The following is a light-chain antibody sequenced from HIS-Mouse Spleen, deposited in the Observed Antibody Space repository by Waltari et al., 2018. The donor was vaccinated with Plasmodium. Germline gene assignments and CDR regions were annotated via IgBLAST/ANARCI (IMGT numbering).Light chain of an antibody. CDR1: QSLLHSNGYNY. V-gene: IGKV2-28*01. CDR2: LGS. CDR3: MQALQTPLT. J-gene: IGKJ4*01. Sequence: DIVMTQSPLSLPVTPGEPASISCRSSQSLLHSNGYNYLDWYLQKPGQSPQLLIYLGSNRASGVPDRFSGSGSGTEFTRKISRVEAEDVGVYYCMQALQTPLTFGGGTKVEIK.